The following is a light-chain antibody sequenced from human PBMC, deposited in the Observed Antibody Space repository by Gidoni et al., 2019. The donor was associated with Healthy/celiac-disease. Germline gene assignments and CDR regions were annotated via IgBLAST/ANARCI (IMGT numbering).Light chain of an antibody. V-gene: IGKV3-11*01. Sequence: EIVLTQSPATLSLSPGERATLSCRASQSVSSSLAWYQQQPGQAPRLLIYDASNRATGIPARFSGSGSGTDFTLTISSLEPEDFAVYYCQQRSNWLMYTFGQGTKLEIK. CDR1: QSVSSS. CDR3: QQRSNWLMYT. CDR2: DAS. J-gene: IGKJ2*01.